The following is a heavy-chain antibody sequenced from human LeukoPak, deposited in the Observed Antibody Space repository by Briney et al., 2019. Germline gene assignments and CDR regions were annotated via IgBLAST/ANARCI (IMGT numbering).Heavy chain of an antibody. Sequence: GGSLRLSCAVSGFPFSNSWMYWVRQAPGKGLEGVANIKKDGSGISYVDSVKGRFIISRDNARNSLYLQMDSLRVEDTAVYFCAGGNSMDVWGKGTAVTVSS. CDR1: GFPFSNSW. CDR2: IKKDGSGI. J-gene: IGHJ6*04. V-gene: IGHV3-7*03. CDR3: AGGNSMDV. D-gene: IGHD1/OR15-1a*01.